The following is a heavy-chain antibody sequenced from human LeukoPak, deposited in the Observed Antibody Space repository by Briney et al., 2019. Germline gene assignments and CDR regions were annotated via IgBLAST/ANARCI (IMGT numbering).Heavy chain of an antibody. CDR2: ISSSSSYI. D-gene: IGHD6-19*01. CDR3: ARDLNEGYSSGCFYY. CDR1: GFTFSSYS. V-gene: IGHV3-21*01. Sequence: GGSLRLSCAASGFTFSSYSMNWVRQAPGKGLEWVSSISSSSSYIYYTDSVKGRFTISRDNAKNSLYLQMNSLRAEDTAVYYCARDLNEGYSSGCFYYWGQGTMVTVSS. J-gene: IGHJ4*02.